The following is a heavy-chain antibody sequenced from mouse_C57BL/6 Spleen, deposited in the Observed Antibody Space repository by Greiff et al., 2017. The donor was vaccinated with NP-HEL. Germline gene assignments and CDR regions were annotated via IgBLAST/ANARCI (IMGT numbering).Heavy chain of an antibody. CDR2: IYPGDGDT. CDR1: GYAFSSSW. Sequence: QVQLKESGPELVKPGASVKISCKASGYAFSSSWMNWVKQRPGKGLEWIGRIYPGDGDTNYNGKFKGKATLTADKSSSTAYMQLSSLTSEDSAVYFCAREGYGSNFDYWGQGTTLTVSS. CDR3: AREGYGSNFDY. D-gene: IGHD1-1*01. V-gene: IGHV1-82*01. J-gene: IGHJ2*01.